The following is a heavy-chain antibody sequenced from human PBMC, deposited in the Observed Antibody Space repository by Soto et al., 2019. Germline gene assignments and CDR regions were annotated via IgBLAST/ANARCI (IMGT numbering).Heavy chain of an antibody. CDR1: GFTFSSYS. CDR2: ISSSSSYI. J-gene: IGHJ6*03. Sequence: EVQLVESGGGLVKPGGSLRLSCAASGFTFSSYSMNWVRQAPGKGLEWVSSISSSSSYIYYADSVKGRFTISRDNAKNSLYLQMNSLRAEDTAVYYCARGAVVPAAYGGHYYYMDVWGKGTTVTVSS. D-gene: IGHD2-2*01. V-gene: IGHV3-21*01. CDR3: ARGAVVPAAYGGHYYYMDV.